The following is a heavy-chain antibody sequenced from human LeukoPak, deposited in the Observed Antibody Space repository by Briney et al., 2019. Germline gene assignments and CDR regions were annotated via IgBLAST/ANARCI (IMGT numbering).Heavy chain of an antibody. CDR2: TNSDGSTT. Sequence: GGSLRLSCAASGFTFSTYWMHWVRQAPGKGLVWVSRTNSDGSTTSYADSVKGRFTISRDNAKNTLYLQMNSLRAEDTAVYYCARVSIGWYSFDYWGQGTLVTVSS. V-gene: IGHV3-74*01. D-gene: IGHD6-19*01. CDR1: GFTFSTYW. CDR3: ARVSIGWYSFDY. J-gene: IGHJ4*02.